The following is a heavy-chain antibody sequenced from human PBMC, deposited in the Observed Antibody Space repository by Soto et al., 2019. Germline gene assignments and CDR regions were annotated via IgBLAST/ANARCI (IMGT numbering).Heavy chain of an antibody. Sequence: QVQLQQWGAGLLKPSETLSLTCAVYGGSFSGYYWSWIRQPPGKGLEWIGEINHSGSTNYNPSLKSRVTISVDTSKNQFSLKLSSVTAADTAVYYCVNTAMANNIDYWGQGTLVTVSS. V-gene: IGHV4-34*01. J-gene: IGHJ4*02. CDR3: VNTAMANNIDY. CDR2: INHSGST. CDR1: GGSFSGYY. D-gene: IGHD5-18*01.